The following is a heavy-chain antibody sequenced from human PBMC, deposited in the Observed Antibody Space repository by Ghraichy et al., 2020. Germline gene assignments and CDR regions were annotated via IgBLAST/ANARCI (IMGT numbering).Heavy chain of an antibody. CDR1: GFTVSSNY. CDR3: ARDTDRSGYDLNYYYMDV. J-gene: IGHJ6*03. CDR2: IYSGGST. Sequence: GGPLRLSCAASGFTVSSNYMSWVRQAPGKGLEWVSVIYSGGSTYYADSVKGRFTISRDNSKNTLYLQMNSLRAEDTAVYYCARDTDRSGYDLNYYYMDVWGKGTTVTVSS. D-gene: IGHD5-12*01. V-gene: IGHV3-53*01.